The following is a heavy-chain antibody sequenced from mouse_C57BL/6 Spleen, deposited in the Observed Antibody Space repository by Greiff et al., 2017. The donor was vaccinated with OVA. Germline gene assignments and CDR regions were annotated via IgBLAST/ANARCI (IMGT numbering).Heavy chain of an antibody. CDR2: IWSDGST. CDR3: ARQTYDYDERGSYAMDY. J-gene: IGHJ4*01. Sequence: VKLVESGPGLVAPSQSLSITCTVSGFSLTSYSVHWVRQPPGKGLEWLVVIWSDGSTTYNSALKSRLSISKDNSKSQVFLKMNSLQTDDTAMYYCARQTYDYDERGSYAMDYWGQGTSVTVSS. D-gene: IGHD2-4*01. CDR1: GFSLTSYS. V-gene: IGHV2-6-1*01.